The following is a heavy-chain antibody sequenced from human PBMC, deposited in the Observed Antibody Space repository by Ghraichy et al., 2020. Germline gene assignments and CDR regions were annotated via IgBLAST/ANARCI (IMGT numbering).Heavy chain of an antibody. D-gene: IGHD2-2*02. CDR2: IKQDGSEK. V-gene: IGHV3-7*01. Sequence: GGSLRLSCAASGFTFSSYWMSWVRQAPGKGLEWVANIKQDGSEKYYVDSVKGRFTISRDNAKNSLYLQMNSLRAEDTAVYYCARGLAAIYRYYYYYMDVWGKGTTVTVSS. CDR3: ARGLAAIYRYYYYYMDV. CDR1: GFTFSSYW. J-gene: IGHJ6*03.